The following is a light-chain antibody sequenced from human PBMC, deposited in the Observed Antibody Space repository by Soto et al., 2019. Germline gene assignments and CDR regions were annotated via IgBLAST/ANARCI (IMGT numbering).Light chain of an antibody. Sequence: EIVLTQSPGTLSLSPGERAILSCRASQSVSSSYLAWYQQKPGQAPRLLIYGASSRATGIPDRFSGSGSGTDFTLTISRLEPEDFAVYYCQQYGSSQTFGQGTKLEIK. J-gene: IGKJ2*01. CDR2: GAS. CDR3: QQYGSSQT. CDR1: QSVSSSY. V-gene: IGKV3-20*01.